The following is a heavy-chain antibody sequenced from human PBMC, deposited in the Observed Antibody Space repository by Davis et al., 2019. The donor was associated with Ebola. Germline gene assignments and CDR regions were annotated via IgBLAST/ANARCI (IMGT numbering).Heavy chain of an antibody. CDR3: ARERAGTRFDP. V-gene: IGHV1-8*02. CDR1: GGTFSSYA. D-gene: IGHD1-14*01. J-gene: IGHJ5*02. Sequence: AASVKVSCKASGGTFSSYAISWVRQAPGQGLEWMGWMNPNSGNTYYAQKFQGRVTMTRNTSTNTAYMELSGLTSEDTAVYYCARERAGTRFDPWGQGTLVTVSS. CDR2: MNPNSGNT.